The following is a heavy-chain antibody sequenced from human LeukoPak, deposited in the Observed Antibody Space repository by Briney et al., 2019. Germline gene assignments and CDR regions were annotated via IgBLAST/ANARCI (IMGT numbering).Heavy chain of an antibody. CDR1: GFTVSSNY. V-gene: IGHV3-53*01. CDR2: IYSGGST. Sequence: GGSLRLSCAASGFTVSSNYMSWVRQAPGKGLEWVSVIYSGGSTYYADSVKGRFTISRDNSMNTLYLQMNSLRAEDTAVYYCAREAPYNWNGGEDYWGQGTLVTVSS. CDR3: AREAPYNWNGGEDY. D-gene: IGHD1-20*01. J-gene: IGHJ4*02.